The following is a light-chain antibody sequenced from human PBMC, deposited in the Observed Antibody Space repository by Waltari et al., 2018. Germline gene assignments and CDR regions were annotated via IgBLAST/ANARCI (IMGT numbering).Light chain of an antibody. CDR1: QSVSRY. CDR2: DGS. V-gene: IGKV3-20*01. Sequence: EIVLTQSPGTLSLSPGERATLSCRASQSVSRYLAGYQQKPGQAPRLLIYDGSSRATGIPDRFSGSGSGTDFSLTISRLEPEDFAVYYCQKYGSLPATFGQGTKVEIK. J-gene: IGKJ1*01. CDR3: QKYGSLPAT.